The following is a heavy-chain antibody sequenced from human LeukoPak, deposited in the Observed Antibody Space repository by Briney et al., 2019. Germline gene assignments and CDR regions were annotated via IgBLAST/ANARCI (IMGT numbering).Heavy chain of an antibody. V-gene: IGHV1-46*01. CDR1: GYSFTNYY. CDR2: INLIDGTT. Sequence: ASVKISCKASGYSFTNYYIHWVRQAPGQGLEWVAMINLIDGTTSHAQRVQGRITMTSDSSTSTVYMELSSLRSEDTALYYCVRGMGGYWGQATPVTVST. CDR3: VRGMGGY. J-gene: IGHJ4*02. D-gene: IGHD2-8*01.